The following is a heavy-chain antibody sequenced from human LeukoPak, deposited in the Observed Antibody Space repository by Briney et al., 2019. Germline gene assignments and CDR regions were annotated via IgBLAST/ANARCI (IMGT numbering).Heavy chain of an antibody. D-gene: IGHD3-10*01. J-gene: IGHJ5*02. CDR1: GGSISNGDHY. V-gene: IGHV4-31*03. CDR3: ANYGAGTYRFDP. Sequence: PSETLSLTCTVSGGSISNGDHYWSWIRQHPGKGLEWIGYICYSGTTYYNPSLKSRVTISVDMSENQFSLKLSSVTAADTAMYYCANYGAGTYRFDPWGQGTLVTVSS. CDR2: ICYSGTT.